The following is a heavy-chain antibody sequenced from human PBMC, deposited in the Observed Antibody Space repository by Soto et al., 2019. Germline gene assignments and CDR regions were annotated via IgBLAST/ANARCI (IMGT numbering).Heavy chain of an antibody. D-gene: IGHD3-16*02. Sequence: PGGSLRLSCAASGFTFSSYAMSWVRQAPGKGLEWVSAISGSGGSTYYADSVKGRFTISRDNSKNTLYLQMNSLRAEDTAVYYCAKDRRIMITFGGVIVRSAVGLDYWGQGTLVTVSS. J-gene: IGHJ4*02. CDR1: GFTFSSYA. CDR3: AKDRRIMITFGGVIVRSAVGLDY. CDR2: ISGSGGST. V-gene: IGHV3-23*01.